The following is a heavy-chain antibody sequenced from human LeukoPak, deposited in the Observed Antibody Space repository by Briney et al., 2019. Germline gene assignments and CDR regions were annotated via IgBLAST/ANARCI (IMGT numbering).Heavy chain of an antibody. CDR2: INPNSGGT. CDR1: GYTFTGYY. Sequence: GASVKVSCTASGYTFTGYYMHWVRQAPGQGLEWMGWINPNSGGTNYAQTFQGRVTMTRDTSISTAYMELSRLRSDDTAVYYCARVRPRMTTDYWGQGTLSPSPQ. CDR3: ARVRPRMTTDY. D-gene: IGHD4-17*01. J-gene: IGHJ4*02. V-gene: IGHV1-2*02.